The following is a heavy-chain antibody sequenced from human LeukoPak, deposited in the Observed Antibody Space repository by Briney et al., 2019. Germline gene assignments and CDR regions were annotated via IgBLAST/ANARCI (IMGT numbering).Heavy chain of an antibody. Sequence: SETLSLTCTVSGGSISSYYWSWILQPPGKGLEWIGYIYTSGSTNYNPSLKSRVTISVDTSKNQFSLKLSSVTAADTAVYYCARHVTIFDYMDVWGKGTTVTVSS. V-gene: IGHV4-4*09. J-gene: IGHJ6*03. CDR3: ARHVTIFDYMDV. CDR2: IYTSGST. CDR1: GGSISSYY. D-gene: IGHD3-3*01.